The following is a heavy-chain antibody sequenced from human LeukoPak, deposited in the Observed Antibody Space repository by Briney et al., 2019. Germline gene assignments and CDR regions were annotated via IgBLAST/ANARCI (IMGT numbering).Heavy chain of an antibody. CDR3: ARDYGGSSPFDY. J-gene: IGHJ4*02. CDR1: GFTFNSYS. V-gene: IGHV3-21*01. D-gene: IGHD4-23*01. Sequence: GGSLRLSCAASGFTFNSYSMNWFRQAPGKGLEWVSSISSSSRFIYYADSVKGRFTISRDNAKNSLYLQMSSLRAEDTAVYYCARDYGGSSPFDYWGQGTLVTVSS. CDR2: ISSSSRFI.